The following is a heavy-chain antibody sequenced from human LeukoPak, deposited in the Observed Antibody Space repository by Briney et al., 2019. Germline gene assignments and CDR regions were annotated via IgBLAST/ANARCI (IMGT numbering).Heavy chain of an antibody. J-gene: IGHJ4*02. Sequence: GGSLRLSCAASGFTFDDYGMSWVRQAPGKGLEWVSGINWNGGSTGYADSVKGRFTISRDNAKNSLYLQMNSLRAEDMALYYCAAAYGDYDPINYWGQGTLVTVSS. V-gene: IGHV3-20*04. CDR3: AAAYGDYDPINY. CDR1: GFTFDDYG. D-gene: IGHD4-17*01. CDR2: INWNGGST.